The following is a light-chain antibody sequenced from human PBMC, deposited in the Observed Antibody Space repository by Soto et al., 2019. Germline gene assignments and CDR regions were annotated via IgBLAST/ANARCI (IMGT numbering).Light chain of an antibody. CDR1: QDNSND. CDR3: QQYDNLPFT. V-gene: IGKV1-33*01. CDR2: DAS. J-gene: IGKJ3*01. Sequence: DIQMTQSPSSLSASVGDRVTITCQASQDNSNDLNWYQQKPGKAPKLLIYDASNLETGVPSRFSGSGSGTDFTFTISSLQPEDIATYYCQQYDNLPFTFGPGTKVDIK.